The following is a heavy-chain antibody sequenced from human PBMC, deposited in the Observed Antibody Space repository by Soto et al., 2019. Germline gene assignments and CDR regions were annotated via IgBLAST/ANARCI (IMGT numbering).Heavy chain of an antibody. J-gene: IGHJ4*02. CDR1: GFTFSSYA. V-gene: IGHV3-30-3*01. CDR2: ISYDGSNK. Sequence: GGSLRLSCAASGFTFSSYAMHWVRQAPGKGLEWVAVISYDGSNKYYADSVKGRFTISRDNSKNTLYLQMNSLRAEDTAVYYCARTSTYYYDSSGYYYWGQGTLVTVSS. CDR3: ARTSTYYYDSSGYYY. D-gene: IGHD3-22*01.